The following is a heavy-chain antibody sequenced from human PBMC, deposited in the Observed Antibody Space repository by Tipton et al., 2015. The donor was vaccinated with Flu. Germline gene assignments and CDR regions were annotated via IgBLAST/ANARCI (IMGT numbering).Heavy chain of an antibody. V-gene: IGHV3-53*01. CDR1: GFIVSSDY. CDR2: IYSSDST. Sequence: SLRLSCAASGFIVSSDYMSWVRQAPGKGLEWVSVIYSSDSTSYADSVRGRFTLSRDNSRNTLHLQMNDLRVEDTAVYYCAKRYCSSSTCYIPDAFDTWGQGSMVTVSS. D-gene: IGHD2-2*01. J-gene: IGHJ3*02. CDR3: AKRYCSSSTCYIPDAFDT.